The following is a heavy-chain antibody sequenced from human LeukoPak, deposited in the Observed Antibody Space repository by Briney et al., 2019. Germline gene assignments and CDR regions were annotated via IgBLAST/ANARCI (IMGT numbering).Heavy chain of an antibody. V-gene: IGHV3-48*03. CDR3: ASPRGSYRFQFDY. CDR1: GFTFSHYE. D-gene: IGHD1-26*01. CDR2: ISNTGDII. J-gene: IGHJ4*02. Sequence: PGGSLRLSCAASGFTFSHYEMIWVRQAPGKGLEWNSHISNTGDIIHYADSVKGRFTISGDNSKNTLYLQMNSLRAEDTAVYYCASPRGSYRFQFDYWGQGTLVTVSS.